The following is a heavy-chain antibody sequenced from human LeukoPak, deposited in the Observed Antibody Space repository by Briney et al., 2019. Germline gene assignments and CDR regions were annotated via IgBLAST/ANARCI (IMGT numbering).Heavy chain of an antibody. CDR2: IYASGNT. CDR3: ARGRGSSWYYFDS. CDR1: GGSIRSYY. J-gene: IGHJ4*02. D-gene: IGHD6-13*01. Sequence: SETLSLTCTVSGGSIRSYYWSWVRQPAGKGLEWIGRIYASGNTNYNPSLKGRVTMTVDTSKNQFSLNLSSVTAADTAVYYCARGRGSSWYYFDSWGQGTLVTVSS. V-gene: IGHV4-4*07.